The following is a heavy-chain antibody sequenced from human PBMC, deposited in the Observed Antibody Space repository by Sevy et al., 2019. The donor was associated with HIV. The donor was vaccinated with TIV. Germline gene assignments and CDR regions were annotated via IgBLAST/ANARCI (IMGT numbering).Heavy chain of an antibody. CDR1: GFIFSNFA. CDR2: TSYDGSHK. D-gene: IGHD1-26*01. V-gene: IGHV3-30*04. Sequence: GGSLRPFCAASGFIFSNFAMHRVRPAPGKGLEWVAVTSYDGSHKYYADSVKGRFTVSRDNSRNILSLEMNSLRRDDTTVYYCARGENNDEFFQYWGQGTLVTVSS. CDR3: ARGENNDEFFQY. J-gene: IGHJ1*01.